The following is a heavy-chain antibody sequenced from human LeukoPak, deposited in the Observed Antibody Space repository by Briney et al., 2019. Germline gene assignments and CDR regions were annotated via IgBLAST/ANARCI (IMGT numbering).Heavy chain of an antibody. CDR2: ISSSSSYI. CDR3: ALMGWTIEYSIELYYFDY. J-gene: IGHJ4*02. CDR1: GFTFSSYS. Sequence: GGSLRLSCAASGFTFSSYSMNWVRQAPGKGLEWVSSISSSSSYIYYADSVKGRFTISRDNAKNSLYLQMNSLRAEDTAVYYCALMGWTIEYSIELYYFDYWGQGTLVTVSS. D-gene: IGHD6-6*01. V-gene: IGHV3-21*01.